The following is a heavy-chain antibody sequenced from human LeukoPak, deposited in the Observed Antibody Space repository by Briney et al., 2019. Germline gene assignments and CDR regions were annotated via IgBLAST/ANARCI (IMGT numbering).Heavy chain of an antibody. V-gene: IGHV1-18*01. CDR2: ISAYNGNT. CDR1: GYTFTSYG. Sequence: ASVRVSCKASGYTFTSYGISWVRHAPGQGLEWMGWISAYNGNTNYAQKLQGRVTMTTDTSTSTAYMELRSLRSDDTAVYYCARGGYYDSSGYLDYWGQGTLVTVSS. D-gene: IGHD3-22*01. J-gene: IGHJ4*02. CDR3: ARGGYYDSSGYLDY.